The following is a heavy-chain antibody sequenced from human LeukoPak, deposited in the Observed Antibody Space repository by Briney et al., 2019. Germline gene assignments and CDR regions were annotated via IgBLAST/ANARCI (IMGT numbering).Heavy chain of an antibody. V-gene: IGHV4-59*01. J-gene: IGHJ4*02. CDR3: ARGLRWVRRRYFDY. D-gene: IGHD4-23*01. Sequence: PSETLSLTCTVSGGSISSYYWSWIRQPPGKGLEWIGYIYYSGSTNYNPSLKSRVTISVDTSKNQFSLQLSSVTAADTAVYYCARGLRWVRRRYFDYWGQGTLVTVSS. CDR2: IYYSGST. CDR1: GGSISSYY.